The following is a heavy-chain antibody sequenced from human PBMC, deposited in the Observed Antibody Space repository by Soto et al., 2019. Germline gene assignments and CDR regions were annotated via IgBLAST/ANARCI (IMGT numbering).Heavy chain of an antibody. Sequence: QVQLVQSGAEVKKPGASVKVSCKASGYTFTTYGITWVRQAPGQGLEWMGWISAYSGNTNYAQKLQGRLTVTTDTSTNTAYMDPRRLRSDDTAVYYWGRVVKAGDYGDYGRYYFDYWGHGTLVTVAS. J-gene: IGHJ4*01. V-gene: IGHV1-18*04. D-gene: IGHD4-17*01. CDR3: GRVVKAGDYGDYGRYYFDY. CDR2: ISAYSGNT. CDR1: GYTFTTYG.